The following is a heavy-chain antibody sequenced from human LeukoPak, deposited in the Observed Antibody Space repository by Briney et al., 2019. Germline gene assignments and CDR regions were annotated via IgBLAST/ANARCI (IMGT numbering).Heavy chain of an antibody. V-gene: IGHV1-2*02. CDR2: INLNSGGT. Sequence: ASVTVSCKASGYTFTGYYMHWVRQAPGQGLEWVGWINLNSGGTNYAQKFQGRVTMTRDTSISTAYMELSRLGSDDTAVYYCARGSGGSKRSYYMDVWGKGTTVTVSS. J-gene: IGHJ6*03. CDR1: GYTFTGYY. D-gene: IGHD3-10*01. CDR3: ARGSGGSKRSYYMDV.